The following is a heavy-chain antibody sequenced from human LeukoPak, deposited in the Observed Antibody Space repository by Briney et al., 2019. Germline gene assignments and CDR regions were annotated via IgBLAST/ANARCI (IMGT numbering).Heavy chain of an antibody. J-gene: IGHJ4*02. D-gene: IGHD5-18*01. CDR1: GGTFSSYA. Sequence: ASVKVSSKASGGTFSSYAISWVRQAPGQGLEWMGRIIPILGIANYAQKFQGRVTITADKSTSTAYMELSSLRSEGTAVYYCAEGFQNSYGYFWGQGTLVTVSS. CDR2: IIPILGIA. V-gene: IGHV1-69*04. CDR3: AEGFQNSYGYF.